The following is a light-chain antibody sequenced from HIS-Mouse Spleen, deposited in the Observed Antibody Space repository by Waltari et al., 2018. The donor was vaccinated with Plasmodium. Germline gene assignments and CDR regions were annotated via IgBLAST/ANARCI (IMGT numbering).Light chain of an antibody. Sequence: QSALTQPASVSGSPGQSITISCTGTSSDVGSYNLVSWYQQHPGKAPKLMIYDGSKRPSGVSKRFSGSKSGNTASLTIAGLQAEDEADYYCCSYAGSSTYVFGTGTKVTVL. J-gene: IGLJ1*01. V-gene: IGLV2-23*01. CDR2: DGS. CDR1: SSDVGSYNL. CDR3: CSYAGSSTYV.